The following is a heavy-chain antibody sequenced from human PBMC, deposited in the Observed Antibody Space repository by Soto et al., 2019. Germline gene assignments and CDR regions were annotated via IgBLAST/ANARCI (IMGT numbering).Heavy chain of an antibody. Sequence: TGGSLRLSCAASGFTFGIYAMSWVRQAPGKGLEWVSLISGSGGSTYYADSVKGRFTISRDNSKNTLYLQMNSLRAEDTAVYFCAKTPGWYGSSGYLDYWGQGTLVTVSS. D-gene: IGHD3-22*01. J-gene: IGHJ4*02. CDR2: ISGSGGST. CDR1: GFTFGIYA. CDR3: AKTPGWYGSSGYLDY. V-gene: IGHV3-23*01.